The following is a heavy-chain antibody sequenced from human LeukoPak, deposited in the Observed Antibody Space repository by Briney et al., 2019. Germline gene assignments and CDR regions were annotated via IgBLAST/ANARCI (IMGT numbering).Heavy chain of an antibody. CDR3: ARAVVVVAAFDY. CDR2: INAGNGNT. V-gene: IGHV1-3*01. J-gene: IGHJ4*02. Sequence: GASVTVSCKASGYTFTSYAMHWVRQAPGKRVEGMGWINAGNGNTKYSQKFQGRVTITRDTSASTAYMELSSLRSEDTAVYYCARAVVVVAAFDYWGQGTLVTVSS. CDR1: GYTFTSYA. D-gene: IGHD2-15*01.